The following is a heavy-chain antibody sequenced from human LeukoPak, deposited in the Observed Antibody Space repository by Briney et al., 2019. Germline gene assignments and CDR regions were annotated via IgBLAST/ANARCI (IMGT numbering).Heavy chain of an antibody. Sequence: TGGSLRLSCAASGFTFSSYAMSWVRQAPGKGLEWVSAISGRGGSTYYADSVKGRFTISRDNSKNTLYLQMNSLRAEDTAVYYCAKGGDYGDRFDYWGQGTLVTVSS. J-gene: IGHJ4*02. CDR3: AKGGDYGDRFDY. CDR1: GFTFSSYA. V-gene: IGHV3-23*01. D-gene: IGHD4-17*01. CDR2: ISGRGGST.